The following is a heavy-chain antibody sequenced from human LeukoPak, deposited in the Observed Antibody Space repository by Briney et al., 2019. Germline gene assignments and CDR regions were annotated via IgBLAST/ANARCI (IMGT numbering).Heavy chain of an antibody. V-gene: IGHV4-59*08. CDR2: IYYSGST. CDR3: XXXXXSGYYYFDY. CDR1: GGSISSYY. Sequence: SETLSLTCTVSGGSISSYYWSWIRQPPGKGLEWIGYIYYSGSTNYNPSLKSRVTISVDTSKNQFSLKLSSVTAADTAVYYCXXXXXSGYYYFDYWGQGTLVTVSS. J-gene: IGHJ4*02. D-gene: IGHD3-22*01.